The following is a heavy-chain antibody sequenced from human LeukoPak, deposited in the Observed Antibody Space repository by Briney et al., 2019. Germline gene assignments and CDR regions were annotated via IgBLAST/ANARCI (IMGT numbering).Heavy chain of an antibody. CDR2: IKSKTDGGTT. V-gene: IGHV3-15*01. J-gene: IGHJ6*02. Sequence: GGSLRLSCAASGLTFSNAWMSWVRQAPGKGLEWVGRIKSKTDGGTTDYAAPVKGRFTISRDDSKDTLYLQMNSLKTEDTAVYYCTTCDYGDYGTYYYYGMDVWGQGTTVTVSS. D-gene: IGHD4-17*01. CDR3: TTCDYGDYGTYYYYGMDV. CDR1: GLTFSNAW.